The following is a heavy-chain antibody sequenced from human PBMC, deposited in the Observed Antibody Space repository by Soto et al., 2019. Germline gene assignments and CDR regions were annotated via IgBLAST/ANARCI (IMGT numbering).Heavy chain of an antibody. D-gene: IGHD1-26*01. Sequence: GGSLRLSCAASGFTFSSYGMHWVRQAPGKGLEWVAVISYDGSNKYYADSVKGRFTISRDNSKNTLYLQMNSLRAEDTAVYYCAKEIVPPGGSLPSYYFDYWGQGTLVTVSS. J-gene: IGHJ4*02. CDR3: AKEIVPPGGSLPSYYFDY. V-gene: IGHV3-30*18. CDR1: GFTFSSYG. CDR2: ISYDGSNK.